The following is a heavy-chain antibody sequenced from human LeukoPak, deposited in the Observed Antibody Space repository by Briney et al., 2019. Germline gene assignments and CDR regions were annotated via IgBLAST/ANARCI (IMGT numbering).Heavy chain of an antibody. Sequence: GSSVKVSCKASGGTFSSYAISWVRQAPGQGLEWMGRIIPILGIANYAQKFQGRVTITADKSTSTAYLELSSLRYEDTAVYYCARASYPYYYDSSGYYTLYYYGMDVWGQGTTVTVSS. CDR1: GGTFSSYA. CDR3: ARASYPYYYDSSGYYTLYYYGMDV. J-gene: IGHJ6*02. D-gene: IGHD3-22*01. CDR2: IIPILGIA. V-gene: IGHV1-69*04.